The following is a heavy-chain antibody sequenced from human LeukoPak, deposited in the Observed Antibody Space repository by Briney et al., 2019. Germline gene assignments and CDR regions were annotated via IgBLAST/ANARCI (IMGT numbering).Heavy chain of an antibody. D-gene: IGHD4-17*01. CDR1: GFTFSSYE. CDR3: ASALTTVTPHFHY. Sequence: PGGSLRLSCAASGFTFSSYEMDWVRQAPGKGLEWVSYISSSGTTIYYADSVKGRFTISRDNAKNSLYLQMNSLRVEDTGVYSCASALTTVTPHFHYWGQGTLVTVSS. CDR2: ISSSGTTI. J-gene: IGHJ4*02. V-gene: IGHV3-48*03.